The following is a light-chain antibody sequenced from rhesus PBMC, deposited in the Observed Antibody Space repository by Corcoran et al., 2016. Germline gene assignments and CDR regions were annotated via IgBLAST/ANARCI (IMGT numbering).Light chain of an antibody. V-gene: IGKV1-33*02. CDR3: QQHNSYPWT. CDR1: QGISSW. J-gene: IGKJ1*01. Sequence: DIQMTQSPSSLSASVGDRVIITCQASQGISSWIAWYQQNPGKAPKVLFYAASSLQSGVPSRFSGSGAGTTFTLTSSGLQPEDFATYYCQQHNSYPWTFGQGTKVEIK. CDR2: AAS.